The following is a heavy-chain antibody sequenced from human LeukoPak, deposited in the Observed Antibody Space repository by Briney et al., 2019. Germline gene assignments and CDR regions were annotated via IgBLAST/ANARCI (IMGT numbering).Heavy chain of an antibody. CDR1: GGSISSSSYY. J-gene: IGHJ6*03. Sequence: ETLSLTCTVSGGSISSSSYYWGWIRQPPGKGLEWVANIKQDGSEKYYVDSVKGRFTISRDNAKNSLYLQMNSLRAEDTAVYYCARESRGYDILTGKYHRGYYSYYMDVWGKGTTVTVSS. CDR3: ARESRGYDILTGKYHRGYYSYYMDV. D-gene: IGHD3-9*01. V-gene: IGHV3-7*01. CDR2: IKQDGSEK.